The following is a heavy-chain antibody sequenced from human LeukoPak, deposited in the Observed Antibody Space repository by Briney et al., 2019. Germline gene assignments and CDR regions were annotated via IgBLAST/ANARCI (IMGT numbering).Heavy chain of an antibody. J-gene: IGHJ5*02. D-gene: IGHD5-12*01. CDR2: MNPNSGNT. Sequence: ASVKVSCKASGYTFTSYDINWVRQATGQGLEWMGWMNPNSGNTGYAQKFQGRVTMTRNTSISTAYMELSSLRPEDTAVYYCARGGGRLRGITYNWFDPWGQGTLVTVSS. CDR3: ARGGGRLRGITYNWFDP. V-gene: IGHV1-8*01. CDR1: GYTFTSYD.